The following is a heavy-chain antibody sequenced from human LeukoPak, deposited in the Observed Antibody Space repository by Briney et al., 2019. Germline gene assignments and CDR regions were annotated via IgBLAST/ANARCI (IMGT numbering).Heavy chain of an antibody. Sequence: PGRSPRLSCAASGFTFSSYAMHWVRQAPGKGLEWVAVISYDGSNKYYADSVKGRFTISTDNSKNTLYLQMNSLRAEDTAVYYCARGTTGTTKFDYWGQGTLVTVSS. D-gene: IGHD1-1*01. CDR3: ARGTTGTTKFDY. CDR1: GFTFSSYA. J-gene: IGHJ4*02. CDR2: ISYDGSNK. V-gene: IGHV3-30-3*01.